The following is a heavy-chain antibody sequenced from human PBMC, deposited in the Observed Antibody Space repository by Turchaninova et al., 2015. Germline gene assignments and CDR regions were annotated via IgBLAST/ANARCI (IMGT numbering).Heavy chain of an antibody. D-gene: IGHD1-7*01. CDR2: INHSGST. CDR3: ARGGAGTTVDY. CDR1: GGSFSGYY. V-gene: IGHV4-34*01. Sequence: QVQLQQWGAGLLKPSETLSLTCAVYGGSFSGYYWSWIRQPPGMGLEWSGEINHSGSTKFNPSLKSPVTISVDTSKNQFSRKLSSVTAADTAVDYCARGGAGTTVDYWGQGTLVTVSS. J-gene: IGHJ4*02.